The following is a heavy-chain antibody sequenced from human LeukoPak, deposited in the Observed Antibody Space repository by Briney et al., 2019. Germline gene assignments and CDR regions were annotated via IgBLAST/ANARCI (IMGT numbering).Heavy chain of an antibody. CDR1: GYTFTNYG. CDR3: ARRRIVAGTDAFDI. CDR2: ISGYNGNT. D-gene: IGHD6-19*01. J-gene: IGHJ3*02. V-gene: IGHV1-18*01. Sequence: ASVKVSCKASGYTFTNYGISWVRQAPGQGLEWMGWISGYNGNTNYAQELQGRVTMTTDKSTNTAYMELRSLRSDDTAVYYCARRRIVAGTDAFDIWGQGTMVTVSS.